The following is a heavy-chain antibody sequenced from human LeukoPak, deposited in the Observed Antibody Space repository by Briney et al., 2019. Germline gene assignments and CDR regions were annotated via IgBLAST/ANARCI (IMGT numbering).Heavy chain of an antibody. CDR2: ISSSSSYI. J-gene: IGHJ4*02. Sequence: TTGGSLRLSCAASGFTFSSYSMNWVRQAPGKGLEWVSSISSSSSYIYYADSVKGRFTISRDNAKNSLYLKMNSLRAEDTAVYYCARQDYGGNSYYFDYWGQGTLVTVSS. D-gene: IGHD4-23*01. CDR1: GFTFSSYS. CDR3: ARQDYGGNSYYFDY. V-gene: IGHV3-21*01.